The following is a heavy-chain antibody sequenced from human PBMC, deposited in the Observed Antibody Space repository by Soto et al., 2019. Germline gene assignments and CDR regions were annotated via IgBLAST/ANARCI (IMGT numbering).Heavy chain of an antibody. CDR3: GRDKTWNGVISGFWFDP. Sequence: GGSLRLSCSASGFTVRDFAMNWIRQAPGRGLEWISYISTTGTTTYYANSVRGRFTISRDNAKNSLYLQMNSLRDEDTAVYYCGRDKTWNGVISGFWFDPWGQGALVTAPQ. V-gene: IGHV3-48*02. CDR2: ISTTGTTT. D-gene: IGHD2-8*01. CDR1: GFTVRDFA. J-gene: IGHJ5*02.